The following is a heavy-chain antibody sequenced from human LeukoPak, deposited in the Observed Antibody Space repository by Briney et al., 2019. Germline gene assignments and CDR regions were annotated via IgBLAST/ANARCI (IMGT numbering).Heavy chain of an antibody. CDR2: ISGSGGTT. J-gene: IGHJ4*02. D-gene: IGHD4-17*01. CDR1: GFTFSSYA. Sequence: GGSLRLSCAASGFTFSSYAMSWVRQAPGKGLEWVSGISGSGGTTYYADSVKARFTISRDNSKNTLYLQMNSLRAEDTAVYYCAKDRGFSWATVSTALFEYWGQGTLVTVSS. CDR3: AKDRGFSWATVSTALFEY. V-gene: IGHV3-23*01.